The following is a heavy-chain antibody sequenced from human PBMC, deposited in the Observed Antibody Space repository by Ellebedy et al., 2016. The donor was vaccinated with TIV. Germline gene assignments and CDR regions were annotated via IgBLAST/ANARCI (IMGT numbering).Heavy chain of an antibody. V-gene: IGHV3-20*01. CDR1: GFVFEDYA. CDR2: INWNGGST. J-gene: IGHJ6*03. Sequence: GESLKISCAASGFVFEDYAVSWVRQAPGKGLEWVSGINWNGGSTGYADSVKGRFTVSRDNAKSSLYLQMNSLRVEDTALYHCARVRTTVYFSYYMDVWGRGTTVTVSS. CDR3: ARVRTTVYFSYYMDV. D-gene: IGHD4-11*01.